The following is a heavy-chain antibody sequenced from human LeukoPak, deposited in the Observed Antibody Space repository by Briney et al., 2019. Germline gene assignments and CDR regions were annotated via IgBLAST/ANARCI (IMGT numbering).Heavy chain of an antibody. D-gene: IGHD3-10*01. CDR1: GDSMNSYY. CDR2: IYYIGST. J-gene: IGHJ4*02. CDR3: ARKLSGADKGFDY. V-gene: IGHV4-59*01. Sequence: PSETLSLTCTVSGDSMNSYYWSWIRQPPGKGVEWIGHIYYIGSTNYNPSLKSRITISVDTSKNRFSLKLSSVTAADTAVYYCARKLSGADKGFDYWGQGTLVTVSS.